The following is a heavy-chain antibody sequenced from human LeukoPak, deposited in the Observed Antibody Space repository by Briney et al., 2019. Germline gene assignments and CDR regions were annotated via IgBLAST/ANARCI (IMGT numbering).Heavy chain of an antibody. CDR2: INHSGST. J-gene: IGHJ5*02. D-gene: IGHD2-2*03. V-gene: IGHV4-39*07. CDR1: GDSLSSGLYY. CDR3: ARGGYCSRTSCFSSLGFDP. Sequence: PSETLSLTCTVSGDSLSSGLYYWGWIRQPPGKGLEWIGEINHSGSTNYNPSLKSRVTTSVDTSKSQFSLKLSSVTAADTAVYYCARGGYCSRTSCFSSLGFDPWGQGTLVTVSS.